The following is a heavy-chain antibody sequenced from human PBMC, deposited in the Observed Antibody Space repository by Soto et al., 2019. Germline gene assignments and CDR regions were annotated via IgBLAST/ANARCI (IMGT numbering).Heavy chain of an antibody. V-gene: IGHV1-2*04. CDR3: ARGRSSVVVAATVEGDFDY. Sequence: ASVKVSCKASGYTFTGYYMHWVRQAPGQGLEWMGWINPNSGGTNYAQKFQGWVTMTRDTSISTAYLELSRLRSDDTAVYYCARGRSSVVVAATVEGDFDYWGQGTLVTVSS. CDR1: GYTFTGYY. D-gene: IGHD2-15*01. CDR2: INPNSGGT. J-gene: IGHJ4*02.